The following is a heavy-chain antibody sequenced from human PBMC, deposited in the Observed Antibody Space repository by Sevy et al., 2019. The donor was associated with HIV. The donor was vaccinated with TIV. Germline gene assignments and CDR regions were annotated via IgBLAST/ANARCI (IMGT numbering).Heavy chain of an antibody. J-gene: IGHJ4*02. CDR2: IKQDGSVK. CDR3: VRAIAADGSF. Sequence: GSLRLSCAASGFSLNSYWMSWVRQAPGKGLEWVANIKQDGSVKYYVDSVKGRFTISRDNARNLLYLQMNSLRAEDTTLYYCVRAIAADGSFWGQGTLVTVSS. V-gene: IGHV3-7*01. CDR1: GFSLNSYW. D-gene: IGHD6-13*01.